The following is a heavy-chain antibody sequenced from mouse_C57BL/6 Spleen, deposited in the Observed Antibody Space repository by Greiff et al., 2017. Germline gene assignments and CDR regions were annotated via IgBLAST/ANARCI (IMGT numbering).Heavy chain of an antibody. D-gene: IGHD3-3*01. CDR3: ARRWDRDYFDY. CDR1: GYTFTSYW. Sequence: QVQLQQPGAELVRPGSSVKLSCKASGYTFTSYWMDWVKQRPGKGLERIGNIYPSDSETHYNQKFKDKATLTVDKSSSTAYMQLSSLTSEDSAVYYGARRWDRDYFDYWGQGTTLTVSS. V-gene: IGHV1-61*01. J-gene: IGHJ2*01. CDR2: IYPSDSET.